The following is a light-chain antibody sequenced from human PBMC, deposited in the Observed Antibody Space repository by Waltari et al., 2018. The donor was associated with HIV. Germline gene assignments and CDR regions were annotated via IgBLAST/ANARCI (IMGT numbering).Light chain of an antibody. CDR3: QQYSSYSWT. CDR2: KAS. CDR1: QTVSNW. J-gene: IGKJ1*01. V-gene: IGKV1-5*03. Sequence: DIQMTQSPSTLSTSVGDKLTITCRASQTVSNWLAWYQQRSGKAPKLLIYKASTLESGVPSRFSGSGSGTEFTLTISSLQPDDFATYYCQQYSSYSWTFGQGTKVEI.